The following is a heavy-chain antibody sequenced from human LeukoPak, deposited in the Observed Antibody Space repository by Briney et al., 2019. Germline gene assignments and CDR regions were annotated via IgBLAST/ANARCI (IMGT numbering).Heavy chain of an antibody. J-gene: IGHJ6*04. CDR2: IWFDGSNT. V-gene: IGHV3-33*01. Sequence: GGSLRLSCAASGLTFSSYGMHWVRQAPGKGLEWVAVIWFDGSNTYYAVYVKGRFTISRDNSKNTLYLQMNSLRAEDTAIYYCATLLQGDGMDVWGKGTTVTVSS. CDR3: ATLLQGDGMDV. D-gene: IGHD4-11*01. CDR1: GLTFSSYG.